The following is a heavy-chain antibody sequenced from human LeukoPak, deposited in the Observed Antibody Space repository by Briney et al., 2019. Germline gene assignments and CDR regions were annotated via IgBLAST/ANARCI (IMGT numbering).Heavy chain of an antibody. CDR3: AVASTVTSQSYYYGMDV. CDR2: IYYSGST. D-gene: IGHD4-17*01. CDR1: GGSISSYY. J-gene: IGHJ6*02. V-gene: IGHV4-59*08. Sequence: SETLSLTRTVSGGSISSYYWSWIRQPPGKGLEWIGYIYYSGSTNYNPSLKSRVTISVDTSKNQFSLKLSSVTAADTAVYYCAVASTVTSQSYYYGMDVWGQGTTVTVSS.